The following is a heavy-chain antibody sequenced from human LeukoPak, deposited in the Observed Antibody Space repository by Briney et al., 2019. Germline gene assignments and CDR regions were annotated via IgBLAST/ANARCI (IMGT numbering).Heavy chain of an antibody. CDR3: AKSNGYGLIDI. J-gene: IGHJ3*02. CDR1: GGSFSGYY. Sequence: PSETLSLTCAVYGGSFSGYYWSWIRQPPGKALEWIGNIFYSGSTYYSPSLKSRVTISLDTSRNQFSLKLNSVTAADTAVYYCAKSNGYGLIDIWGQGTMVTVSS. CDR2: IFYSGST. D-gene: IGHD3-10*01. V-gene: IGHV4-34*12.